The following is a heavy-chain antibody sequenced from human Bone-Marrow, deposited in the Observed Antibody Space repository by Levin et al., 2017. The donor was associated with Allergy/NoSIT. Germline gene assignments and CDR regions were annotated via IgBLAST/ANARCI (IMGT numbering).Heavy chain of an antibody. CDR1: GFSLRTSGMS. CDR3: ARSSLEYSDACDH. CDR2: IDWDDDDDK. D-gene: IGHD5-18*01. J-gene: IGHJ4*02. Sequence: ESGPTLVKPTQTLTLTCTFSGFSLRTSGMSVTWIRQPPGKALEWLARIDWDDDDDKFYSPSLKTRLNISKDTSSNRLVLTMTNMGPVDTATYCCARSSLEYSDACDHWGQGSLVTVSS. V-gene: IGHV2-70*17.